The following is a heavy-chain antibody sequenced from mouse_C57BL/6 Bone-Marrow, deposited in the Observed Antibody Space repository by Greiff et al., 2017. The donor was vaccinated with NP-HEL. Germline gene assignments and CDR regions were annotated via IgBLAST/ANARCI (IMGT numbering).Heavy chain of an antibody. V-gene: IGHV14-4*01. CDR2: IDPENGDT. Sequence: VQLQQSGAELVRPGASVKLSCTASGFNIKDDYMHWVKQRPEQGLEWIGWIDPENGDTEYASKFQSKATITADTPSNTAYRQLISLTSEDTAVYYCTTPMYYYGSSYPAWFADRGQGTLVTVSA. CDR1: GFNIKDDY. CDR3: TTPMYYYGSSYPAWFAD. J-gene: IGHJ3*01. D-gene: IGHD1-1*01.